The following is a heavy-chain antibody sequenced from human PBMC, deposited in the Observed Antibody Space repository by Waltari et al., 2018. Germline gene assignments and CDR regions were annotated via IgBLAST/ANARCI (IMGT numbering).Heavy chain of an antibody. CDR2: FYYSGST. CDR3: ARGCHPFFKCRSTVGAFDI. V-gene: IGHV4-59*01. J-gene: IGHJ3*02. Sequence: QVQLQGSGPGLVKPSETLSLTCTVSGGPISSYYWSWIRQPHGKGLEWIGYFYYSGSTNANPALKSRVTIAGDTSTIQFSLKLSSVPAADPAVYYCARGCHPFFKCRSTVGAFDIWGQGTMVTVSS. CDR1: GGPISSYY. D-gene: IGHD6-13*01.